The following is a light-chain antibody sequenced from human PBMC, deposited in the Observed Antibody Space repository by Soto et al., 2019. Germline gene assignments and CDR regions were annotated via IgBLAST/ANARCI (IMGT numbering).Light chain of an antibody. Sequence: QSVLTQPAYVSGPPVHSLTISCPGTSSDVGSYNLVSWYQQHPGKAPKLMIYEGSKRPSGVSNRFSGSKSGNTASLTISGLQAEDEADYYCCSYAGSSTFYVFGTVTKVTVL. CDR3: CSYAGSSTFYV. CDR2: EGS. J-gene: IGLJ1*01. CDR1: SSDVGSYNL. V-gene: IGLV2-23*01.